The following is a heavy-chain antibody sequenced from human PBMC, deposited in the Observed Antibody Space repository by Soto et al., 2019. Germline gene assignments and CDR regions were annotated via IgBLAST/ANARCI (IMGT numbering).Heavy chain of an antibody. CDR2: ISGSGGST. D-gene: IGHD2-15*01. V-gene: IGHV3-23*01. Sequence: EVQLLESGGGLVQPGGSLRLSCAASGFTFSSYAMSWVRQSPGKGLEWVSAISGSGGSTYYADSVKGRFTISRDNSKNTLYLQMNSLRAEATAVYYCAKTHDIYCSGGSCYGDWGQGTLVTVSS. CDR3: AKTHDIYCSGGSCYGD. CDR1: GFTFSSYA. J-gene: IGHJ4*02.